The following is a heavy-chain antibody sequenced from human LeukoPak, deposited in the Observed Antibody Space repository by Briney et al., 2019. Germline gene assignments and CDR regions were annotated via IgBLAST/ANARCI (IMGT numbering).Heavy chain of an antibody. D-gene: IGHD3-10*01. CDR2: IYSGGST. V-gene: IGHV3-53*01. CDR1: GFTFSSYA. Sequence: PGGSLRLSCAASGFTFSSYAMSWVRQAPGKGLEWVSVIYSGGSTYYADSVKGRFTISRDNSKNTLYLQMNSLRAEDTAVYYCSTSITMVRGRNDYWGQGTLVTVSS. CDR3: STSITMVRGRNDY. J-gene: IGHJ4*02.